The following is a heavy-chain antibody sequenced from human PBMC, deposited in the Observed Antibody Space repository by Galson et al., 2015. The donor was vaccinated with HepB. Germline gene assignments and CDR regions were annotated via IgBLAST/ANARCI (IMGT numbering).Heavy chain of an antibody. V-gene: IGHV3-30*03. CDR2: ISYDGSNK. D-gene: IGHD3-3*01. J-gene: IGHJ4*02. Sequence: SLRLSCAASGFTFSSYCMHWVRQAPGKGLEWVAVISYDGSNKYYADSVKGRFTISRDNSKNTLYLQMNSLRAEDTAVYYCARGGPSPGVDYYFDYWGQGTLVTVSS. CDR3: ARGGPSPGVDYYFDY. CDR1: GFTFSSYC.